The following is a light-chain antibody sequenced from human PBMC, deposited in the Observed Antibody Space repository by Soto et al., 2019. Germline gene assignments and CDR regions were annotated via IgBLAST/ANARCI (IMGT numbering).Light chain of an antibody. V-gene: IGLV2-11*01. CDR2: DVN. CDR1: SSDVGGYNS. J-gene: IGLJ1*01. CDR3: CSYAGTSYV. Sequence: QSVLTQPRSVSGSPGQSVTISCTGASSDVGGYNSVSWYQQHPVKAPKLMIYDVNKRPSGVPDRFSGSKSGNTASLTISGLQPEDEADYYCCSYAGTSYVFGTGTKVTVL.